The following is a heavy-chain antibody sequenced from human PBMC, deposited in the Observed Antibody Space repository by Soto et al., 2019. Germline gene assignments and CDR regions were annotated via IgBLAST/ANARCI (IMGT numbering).Heavy chain of an antibody. CDR3: PRAHEYGGNSDAFDI. CDR1: GGTFSTSS. CDR2: ILPIFGTA. J-gene: IGHJ3*02. D-gene: IGHD4-17*01. V-gene: IGHV1-69*14. Sequence: QVQLVQSGAEVKKPGSSMKVSCKASGGTFSTSSINWVRQAPAQRPELLGNILPIFGTADYAQKFQDRVTNTADKSTHTVYMVLRSLFSDDTAVYSCPRAHEYGGNSDAFDIWGQGTVVNVSS.